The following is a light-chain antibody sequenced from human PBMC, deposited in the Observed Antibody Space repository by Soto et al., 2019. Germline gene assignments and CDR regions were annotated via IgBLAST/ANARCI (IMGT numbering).Light chain of an antibody. J-gene: IGKJ4*01. Sequence: DIVLTQPPGTLSLSPGERATLSCRASQSVTSNYEAWYLQKAGQAPGLLIYAASTRATGIPDRFSGGGSGTDFTLTISRLEPEDFAVYYCQHYDNSPVTFGGGTKVEI. CDR1: QSVTSNY. CDR3: QHYDNSPVT. CDR2: AAS. V-gene: IGKV3-20*01.